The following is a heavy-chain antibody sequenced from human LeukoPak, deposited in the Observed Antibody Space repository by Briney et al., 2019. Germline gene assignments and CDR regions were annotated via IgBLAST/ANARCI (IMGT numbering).Heavy chain of an antibody. CDR1: GYTFTGYY. V-gene: IGHV1-2*02. D-gene: IGHD6-13*01. Sequence: ASVKVSCKASGYTFTGYYMHWVRQAPGQGLEWMGWINPNSGGTNYAQKLQGRVTMTRDTSISTAYMELSRLRSDDTAVYYCARGKKVAAAGKVSDYWGQGTLVTVSS. CDR3: ARGKKVAAAGKVSDY. J-gene: IGHJ4*02. CDR2: INPNSGGT.